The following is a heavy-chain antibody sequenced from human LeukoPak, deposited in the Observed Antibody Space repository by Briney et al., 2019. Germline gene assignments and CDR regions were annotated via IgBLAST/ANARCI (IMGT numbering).Heavy chain of an antibody. CDR3: ARAALQGFTMIEVPFFYFDL. V-gene: IGHV4-31*03. CDR2: INHSGST. Sequence: SQTLSLTCTVSGVSISSGASDWGWSRPHPKKGLEWVVYINHSGSTYYNPYLGRRVTMSVATSKNPSSLKLSSVTAADSAVYYSARAALQGFTMIEVPFFYFDLWGRGTLVTVSS. J-gene: IGHJ2*01. CDR1: GVSISSGASD. D-gene: IGHD3-22*01.